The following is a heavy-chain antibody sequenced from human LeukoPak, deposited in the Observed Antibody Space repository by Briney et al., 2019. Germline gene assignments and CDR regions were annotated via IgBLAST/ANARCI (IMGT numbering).Heavy chain of an antibody. J-gene: IGHJ4*02. Sequence: GASVKVSCKASGSGYTFTSYYIPCVRQAPGQGLEWMGMINPSGDSTNYAQKFHGRVTMTTDTSTSTVYMELSRLDFEDTAVYFCATQYSSGFSNFDYWGQGTLVTVSS. CDR2: INPSGDST. V-gene: IGHV1-46*01. CDR1: GSGYTFTSYY. D-gene: IGHD6-19*01. CDR3: ATQYSSGFSNFDY.